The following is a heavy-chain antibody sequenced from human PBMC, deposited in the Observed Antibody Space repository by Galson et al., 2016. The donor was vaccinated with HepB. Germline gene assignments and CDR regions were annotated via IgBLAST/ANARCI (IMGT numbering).Heavy chain of an antibody. CDR1: GYTLTDFT. D-gene: IGHD5-24*01. CDR2: ITADNGNT. J-gene: IGHJ4*02. CDR3: ARDIGRDAYKFDY. V-gene: IGHV1-3*01. Sequence: SVKVSCKASGYTLTDFTMHWVRQAPGQRLEWMGWITADNGNTKYSQKFQDRVTITRDIFANTAYMEPSSLTSEDTAVYYCARDIGRDAYKFDYWGQGTLVTVSS.